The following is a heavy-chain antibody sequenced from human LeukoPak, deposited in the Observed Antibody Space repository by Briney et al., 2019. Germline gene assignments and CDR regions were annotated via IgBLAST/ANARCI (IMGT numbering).Heavy chain of an antibody. D-gene: IGHD6-13*01. V-gene: IGHV1-18*01. CDR3: ATVDIAAAARSYSYYGMDV. Sequence: ASVKVSCKASGYTFTSYGISWVRQAPRQGLEWMGWISAYNGNTNYAQKLQGRVTMTTDTSTSTAYMELRSLRSDDTAVYYCATVDIAAAARSYSYYGMDVWGQGTTVTVSS. CDR1: GYTFTSYG. CDR2: ISAYNGNT. J-gene: IGHJ6*02.